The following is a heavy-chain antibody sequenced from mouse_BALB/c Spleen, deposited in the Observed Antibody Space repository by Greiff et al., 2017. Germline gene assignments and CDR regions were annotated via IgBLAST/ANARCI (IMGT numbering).Heavy chain of an antibody. CDR3: TSHWFAY. V-gene: IGHV6-6*02. Sequence: EVKLVESGGGLVQPGGSMKLSCVASGFTFSSYWMSWVRQSPEKGLEWVAEIRLKSDNYATHYAESVKGKFTISRDDSKSRLYLQMNSLRAEDTGIYYCTSHWFAYWGQGTLVTVSA. J-gene: IGHJ3*01. CDR1: GFTFSSYW. CDR2: IRLKSDNYAT.